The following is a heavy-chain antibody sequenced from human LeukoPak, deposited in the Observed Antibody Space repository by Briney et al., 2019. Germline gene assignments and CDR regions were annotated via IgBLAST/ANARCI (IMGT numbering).Heavy chain of an antibody. V-gene: IGHV1-46*01. CDR3: AREDRWDYGISCAMLDY. CDR1: GYTFTSYN. CDR2: INPSGSST. Sequence: ASVKVSCKASGYTFTSYNMHRVRDAPGPGLGWKGIINPSGSSTSYAQKVKGRVTMSRDMSTSTVYMEMSSLRSEDTAVYYCAREDRWDYGISCAMLDYWGQGTLVTVSS. D-gene: IGHD6-6*01. J-gene: IGHJ4*02.